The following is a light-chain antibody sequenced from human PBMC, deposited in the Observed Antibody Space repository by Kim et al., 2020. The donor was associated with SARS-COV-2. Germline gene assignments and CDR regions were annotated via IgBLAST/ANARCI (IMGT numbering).Light chain of an antibody. CDR2: GAS. V-gene: IGKV3-20*01. J-gene: IGKJ1*01. Sequence: EIVLTQSPGTLSLSPGERATLSCRASQSVSSSYLAWYQQKPGQAPRLLIYGASSRATGIPDRFSGSGPGTDFTLTISRLEPEDFAVYYCQQYGSSPQRTFGQGTKVDIK. CDR3: QQYGSSPQRT. CDR1: QSVSSSY.